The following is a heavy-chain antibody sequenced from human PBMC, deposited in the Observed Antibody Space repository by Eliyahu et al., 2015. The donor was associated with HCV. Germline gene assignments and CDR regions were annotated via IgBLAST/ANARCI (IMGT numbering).Heavy chain of an antibody. CDR2: IRSKANSYAT. CDR1: GFTFSGST. Sequence: EVQLVESGGXLVQPGGSLXLSCAASGFTFSGSTMHWVRQASGKGLEWVGRIRSKANSYATAHAASLKGRFTISRDDSKNTAYLQMNSLKTEDTAVYYCTTSSWPFDYWGQGTLVTVSS. V-gene: IGHV3-73*01. D-gene: IGHD6-13*01. CDR3: TTSSWPFDY. J-gene: IGHJ4*02.